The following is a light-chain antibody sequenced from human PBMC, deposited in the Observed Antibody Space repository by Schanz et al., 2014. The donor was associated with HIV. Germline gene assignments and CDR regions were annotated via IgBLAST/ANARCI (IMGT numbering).Light chain of an antibody. Sequence: QFVLTQPPSVSAAPGQRVTISCSGSAFNIGHYSVSWYQQLPGPVPKLLIYDNNERPSDIPDRFSGSKTGTSATLVIIGLQTGDEADYYCGTWDSALSAVVFGGGTKLTVL. CDR3: GTWDSALSAVV. J-gene: IGLJ2*01. V-gene: IGLV1-51*01. CDR2: DNN. CDR1: AFNIGHYS.